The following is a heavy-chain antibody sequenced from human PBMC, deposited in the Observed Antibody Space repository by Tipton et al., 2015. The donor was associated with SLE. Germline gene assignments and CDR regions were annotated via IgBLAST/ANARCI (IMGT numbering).Heavy chain of an antibody. CDR3: ARGRSGGWYIGHFQS. CDR2: ITSNGNTM. CDR1: GFTFNSFE. V-gene: IGHV3-48*03. Sequence: SLRLSCAASGFTFNSFEMSWVRQAPGKGLEWVSYITSNGNTMYYGDSVKGRFTISRDNAKNSLYLQMNSLRVEDTGIYYCARGRSGGWYIGHFQSWGQGTLVTVSS. D-gene: IGHD2-15*01. J-gene: IGHJ1*01.